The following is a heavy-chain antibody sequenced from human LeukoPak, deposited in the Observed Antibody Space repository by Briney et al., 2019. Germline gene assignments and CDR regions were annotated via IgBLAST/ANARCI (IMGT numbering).Heavy chain of an antibody. CDR1: GFTFSDYH. J-gene: IGHJ4*02. Sequence: GGSLRLSCAASGFTFSDYHMSWIRQARGKGLEGVSFICRSGCTIYYADSVKGRFTISRDNSKNTLYLQMNSMRAEDTAVYYCASLYYYGSGSLDYWGEGTLVTVPS. CDR2: ICRSGCTI. V-gene: IGHV3-11*04. D-gene: IGHD3-10*01. CDR3: ASLYYYGSGSLDY.